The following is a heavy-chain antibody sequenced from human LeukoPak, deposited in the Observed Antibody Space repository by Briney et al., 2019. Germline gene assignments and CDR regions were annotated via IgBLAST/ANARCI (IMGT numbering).Heavy chain of an antibody. D-gene: IGHD4-17*01. J-gene: IGHJ4*02. V-gene: IGHV3-30-3*01. CDR2: ISYDGSNK. CDR1: GFTFSSYA. Sequence: GGSLRLSCAASGFTFSSYAMHWVRQAPGRGLEWVAVISYDGSNKYYADSVKGRFTISRDNSKNTLYLQMNSLKVEDTAVYYCARAVRWDGDLDYWGQGTLVTVSS. CDR3: ARAVRWDGDLDY.